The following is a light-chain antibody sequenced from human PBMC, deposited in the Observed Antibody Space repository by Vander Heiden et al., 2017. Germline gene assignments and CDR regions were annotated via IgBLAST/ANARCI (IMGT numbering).Light chain of an antibody. CDR2: DAS. CDR3: QQRSNWLLT. V-gene: IGKV3-11*01. Sequence: IVLPQSPAPLSQSAGERATLTCRASQSVSSYLAWYQQKPGQAPSLLIYDASNWATGIPARFSGSGSVTDFTLTISSLEPEDFAVYYCQQRSNWLLTFGPGTKVEIK. J-gene: IGKJ3*01. CDR1: QSVSSY.